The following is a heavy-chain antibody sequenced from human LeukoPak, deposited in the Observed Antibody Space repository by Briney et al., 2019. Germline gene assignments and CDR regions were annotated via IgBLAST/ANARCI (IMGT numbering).Heavy chain of an antibody. V-gene: IGHV4-59*01. CDR2: TYYNGNT. CDR1: GGSISTYY. J-gene: IGHJ4*02. CDR3: ARDFQHTNGHALGY. D-gene: IGHD2-8*01. Sequence: SETLSLTCTVSGGSISTYYWNWIRQPPGKGLEWIGCTYYNGNTNTNYNPSLRSRVTISVDTSKNLFSLKLSSVTAADTAVSYCARDFQHTNGHALGYWGQGALVTVSS.